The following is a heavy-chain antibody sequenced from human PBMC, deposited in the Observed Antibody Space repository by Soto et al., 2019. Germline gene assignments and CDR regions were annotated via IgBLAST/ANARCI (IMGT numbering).Heavy chain of an antibody. V-gene: IGHV3-30*18. CDR1: GFTFSSYG. Sequence: PGGSLRLSCAASGFTFSSYGMHWVRQAPGKGLEWVAVISYDGSNKYYADSVKGRFTISRDNSKNTLYLQMNSLRAEDTAVYYCAKDIGIAAAGPRVDPWGQGTLVTVSS. D-gene: IGHD6-13*01. J-gene: IGHJ5*02. CDR3: AKDIGIAAAGPRVDP. CDR2: ISYDGSNK.